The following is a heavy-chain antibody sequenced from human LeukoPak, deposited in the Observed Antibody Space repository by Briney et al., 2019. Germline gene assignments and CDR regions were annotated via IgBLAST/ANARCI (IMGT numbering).Heavy chain of an antibody. V-gene: IGHV3-21*01. CDR3: ARESYGRAASDY. CDR2: IRSSSSYI. J-gene: IGHJ4*02. CDR1: GFTFRSSR. Sequence: GALRLSCSASGFTFRSSRMHWVRQAPGKGLEGGSSIRSSSSYIYYADSVKGRFPISRANAKNLLYLQMNSLRAEDAAVSYCARESYGRAASDYWGQGTLVTVSS. D-gene: IGHD5-18*01.